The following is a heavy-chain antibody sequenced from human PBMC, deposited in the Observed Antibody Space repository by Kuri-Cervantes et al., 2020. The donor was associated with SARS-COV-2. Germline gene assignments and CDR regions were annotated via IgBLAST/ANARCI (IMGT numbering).Heavy chain of an antibody. V-gene: IGHV4-59*12. CDR3: ARGGGGYCSSTSCYSY. J-gene: IGHJ4*02. Sequence: SETLSLTCTVSGGSISSYYWSWIRQPPGKGLEWIGYIYYSGSTNYNPSLKSRVTISVDTSKNQFPLKLSSVTAADTAVYYCARGGGGYCSSTSCYSYWGPGTLVTVSS. CDR1: GGSISSYY. CDR2: IYYSGST. D-gene: IGHD2-2*02.